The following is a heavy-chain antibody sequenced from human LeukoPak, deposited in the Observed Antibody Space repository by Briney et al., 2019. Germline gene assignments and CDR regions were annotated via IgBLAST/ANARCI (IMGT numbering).Heavy chain of an antibody. Sequence: ASVKVSCKASGYTFTGYYTHWVRQAPGQGLEWMGWINPNSGGTNYAQKFQGRVTMTRDTSISTAYMELSRLRSDDTAVYYCARGRRGNYDILTGYSKAPYYYYYMDVWGKGTTVTVSS. J-gene: IGHJ6*03. D-gene: IGHD3-9*01. CDR2: INPNSGGT. V-gene: IGHV1-2*02. CDR1: GYTFTGYY. CDR3: ARGRRGNYDILTGYSKAPYYYYYMDV.